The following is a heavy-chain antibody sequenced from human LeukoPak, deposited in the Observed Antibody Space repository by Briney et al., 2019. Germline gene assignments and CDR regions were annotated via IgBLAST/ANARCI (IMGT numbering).Heavy chain of an antibody. Sequence: GRSLRLSCAASGFTFSSYAMHWVRQAPGKGLEWVAVMSYDGSNKYYADSVKGRFTISRDNSKNTLYLQMNSLRAEDTAAYYCARDSRIAAAALDYWGQGTLVTVSS. D-gene: IGHD6-13*01. CDR2: MSYDGSNK. J-gene: IGHJ4*02. CDR3: ARDSRIAAAALDY. CDR1: GFTFSSYA. V-gene: IGHV3-30*01.